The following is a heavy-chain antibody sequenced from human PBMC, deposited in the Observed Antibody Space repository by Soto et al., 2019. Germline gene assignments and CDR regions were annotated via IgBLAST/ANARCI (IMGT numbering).Heavy chain of an antibody. CDR2: SSASGAGT. V-gene: IGHV3-23*01. Sequence: EVQLLESGGGLVQPGGSLRLSCAASRFTFSSYAMTWVRQAPGKGLEWVSVSSASGAGTYYAESVKGRFTISRDNSKNTLYFQTNSLRAEDTAVYYCARIVPINGNYFDPWGQGTLVTVSS. J-gene: IGHJ4*02. D-gene: IGHD1-26*01. CDR3: ARIVPINGNYFDP. CDR1: RFTFSSYA.